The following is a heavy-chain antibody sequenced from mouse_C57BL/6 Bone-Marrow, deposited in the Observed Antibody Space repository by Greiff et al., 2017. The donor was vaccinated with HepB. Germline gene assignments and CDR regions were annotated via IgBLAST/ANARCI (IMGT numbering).Heavy chain of an antibody. CDR3: TTWSSYARDY. CDR2: IDPENGDT. V-gene: IGHV14-4*01. J-gene: IGHJ4*01. D-gene: IGHD1-1*01. Sequence: EVQLQQSGAELVRPGASVKLSCTASGFNIKDDYMHWVKQRPEQGLEWIGWIDPENGDTEYASKFQGKATITADTSSNTAYLQLSSLTSEDSAVYYCTTWSSYARDYWGQGTSVTVSS. CDR1: GFNIKDDY.